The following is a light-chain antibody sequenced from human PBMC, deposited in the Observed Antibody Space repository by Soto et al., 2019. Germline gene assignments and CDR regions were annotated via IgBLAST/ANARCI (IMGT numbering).Light chain of an antibody. Sequence: IQMTQSPSSLSASVGDRVTITCPASQDISNYLNWYQQKPGKAPKLLIYDASNLETGVPSRFSGSGSGTDFTFTISSLQPEDIATYYCQQYDNLPLTFGGGTKVDIK. CDR2: DAS. CDR1: QDISNY. J-gene: IGKJ4*01. V-gene: IGKV1-33*01. CDR3: QQYDNLPLT.